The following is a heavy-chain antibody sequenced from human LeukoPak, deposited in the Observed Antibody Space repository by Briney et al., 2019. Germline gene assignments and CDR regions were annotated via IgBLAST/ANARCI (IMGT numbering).Heavy chain of an antibody. Sequence: GSLRLSCAASGFTFSSYAMSWVRQAPGKGLEWVSAISGSGDTTYYADSVKGRFTISRDNSKNTLYLQMNSLRAEDTAVYYCAKDVRTYDDFWSGYLSYWGQGTLVTVSS. CDR2: ISGSGDTT. CDR3: AKDVRTYDDFWSGYLSY. CDR1: GFTFSSYA. D-gene: IGHD3-3*01. J-gene: IGHJ4*02. V-gene: IGHV3-23*01.